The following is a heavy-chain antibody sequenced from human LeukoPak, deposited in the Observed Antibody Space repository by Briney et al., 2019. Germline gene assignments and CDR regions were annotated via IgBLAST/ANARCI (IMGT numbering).Heavy chain of an antibody. V-gene: IGHV4-30-4*01. CDR2: IYYSGST. CDR1: GGSISSGDYY. D-gene: IGHD3-10*01. CDR3: ARGVYGSGRHDAFDI. Sequence: SETLSLTCNVSGGSISSGDYYWSWIRQPPGKGLEWIGYIYYSGSTYYNPSLKSRVTISVDTSKNQFSLKLSSVTAADTAVYYCARGVYGSGRHDAFDIWGQGTMVTVSS. J-gene: IGHJ3*02.